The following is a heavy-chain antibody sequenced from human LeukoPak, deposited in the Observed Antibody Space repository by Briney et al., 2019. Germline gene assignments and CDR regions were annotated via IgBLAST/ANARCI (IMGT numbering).Heavy chain of an antibody. Sequence: GASVKVSCKASGGTFSSYAISWVRQAPGQGLEWTGWMNPNSGNTGYAQKFQGRVTMTRNTSINTAYMELSSLRSEDTAVYYCARGSNGVVVITSWFDPWGQGTLVTVSS. CDR2: MNPNSGNT. CDR1: GGTFSSYA. D-gene: IGHD3-22*01. V-gene: IGHV1-8*02. J-gene: IGHJ5*02. CDR3: ARGSNGVVVITSWFDP.